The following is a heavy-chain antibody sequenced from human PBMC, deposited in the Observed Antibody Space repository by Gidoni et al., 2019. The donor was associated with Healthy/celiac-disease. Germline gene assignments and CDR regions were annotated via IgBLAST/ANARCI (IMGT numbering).Heavy chain of an antibody. CDR3: AKEVNYDFWSGADYYGMDV. Sequence: QVQLVESGGGVVQPGRSLRLSCAASGFTFSSYGMHGGRQAPGKGLEWVAVISFDGSNKYYADSVKGRFTISRDNSKNTLYLQMNSLRAEDTAVYYCAKEVNYDFWSGADYYGMDVWGQGTTVTVSS. D-gene: IGHD3-3*01. CDR1: GFTFSSYG. V-gene: IGHV3-30*18. CDR2: ISFDGSNK. J-gene: IGHJ6*02.